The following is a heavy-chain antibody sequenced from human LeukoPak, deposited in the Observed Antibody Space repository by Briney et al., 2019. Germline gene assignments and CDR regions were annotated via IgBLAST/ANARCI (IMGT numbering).Heavy chain of an antibody. V-gene: IGHV1-18*01. D-gene: IGHD2-2*02. CDR3: ARDRCSSTSCYTFDGDY. CDR2: ISAYNGDT. J-gene: IGHJ4*02. CDR1: GYTFTCYG. Sequence: GASVKVSCKASGYTFTCYGISWVRQAPGQGLEWMGWISAYNGDTNYAQKLQGRVTMTTDTSTSTAYMELRSLRSDDTAVYYCARDRCSSTSCYTFDGDYWGQGTLVTVSS.